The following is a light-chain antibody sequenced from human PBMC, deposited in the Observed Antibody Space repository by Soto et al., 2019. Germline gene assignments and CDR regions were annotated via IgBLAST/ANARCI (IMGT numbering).Light chain of an antibody. CDR2: DVS. CDR1: ISDVGGYNY. CDR3: SSYTNSIFV. Sequence: QSALTQPASVSGSPGQSITISCAGTISDVGGYNYVSWYQQHPGKAPKLIIYDVSDRPSGVSNRFSGSRSGNTASLTISGLQAEDEAEYYGSSYTNSIFVFGTGTKVTVL. V-gene: IGLV2-14*03. J-gene: IGLJ1*01.